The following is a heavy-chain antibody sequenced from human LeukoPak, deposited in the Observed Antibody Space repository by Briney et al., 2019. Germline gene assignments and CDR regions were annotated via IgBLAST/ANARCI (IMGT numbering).Heavy chain of an antibody. J-gene: IGHJ3*02. V-gene: IGHV3-23*01. CDR3: AGNQRGKQQLALRPLGDAFDI. CDR2: ISGSGGST. D-gene: IGHD6-13*01. Sequence: PGGSLRLSCAASGFIFNSYVISWVRQAPGRGLEWVSAISGSGGSTYYADSVKGRFTISRDNSKNTLYLQMNSLRAEDTAVYYCAGNQRGKQQLALRPLGDAFDIWGQGTMVTVSS. CDR1: GFIFNSYV.